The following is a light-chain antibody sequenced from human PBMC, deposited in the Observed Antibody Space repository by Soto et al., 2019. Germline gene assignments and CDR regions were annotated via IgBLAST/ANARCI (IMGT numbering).Light chain of an antibody. CDR1: QSVSGN. CDR3: QQYNNWTLT. CDR2: GAS. J-gene: IGKJ4*01. V-gene: IGKV3-15*01. Sequence: EIVMTQSPATLSVSPGERATLSCRASQSVSGNLAWYQQKPGQPPRLLIYGASTRATGIPARFSGSGSGTEFTVTLSSLEAEGFAVYYCQQYNNWTLTFGGGTKVEIK.